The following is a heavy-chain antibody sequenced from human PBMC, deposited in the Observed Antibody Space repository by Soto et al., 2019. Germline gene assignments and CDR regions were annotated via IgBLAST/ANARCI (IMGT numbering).Heavy chain of an antibody. Sequence: PGGSLRLSCAASGFTVSNNYMNWVRQAPGKGLEWVSAIYGGGGTYFADSVRGRFTISRDNSKNTLYLQMNSLRVDDTAVYYCARGFSRPNYYYYALDVWGQGTTVTVPS. D-gene: IGHD3-3*01. J-gene: IGHJ6*02. V-gene: IGHV3-53*01. CDR1: GFTVSNNY. CDR3: ARGFSRPNYYYYALDV. CDR2: IYGGGGT.